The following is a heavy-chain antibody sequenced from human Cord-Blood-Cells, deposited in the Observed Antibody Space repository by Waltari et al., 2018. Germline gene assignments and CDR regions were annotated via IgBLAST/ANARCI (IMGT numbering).Heavy chain of an antibody. Sequence: QVPLVQSGAEVKKPGASVKVSCKVSGYTLTELSMHWVRPAPGKGLECMGGFVPEDGETIYAQKFQGRVTMTEDTSTDPAYMELSSLRSEDTAVYYCATDYRRSAARLDDAFDIWGQGTMVTVSS. V-gene: IGHV1-24*01. CDR3: ATDYRRSAARLDDAFDI. CDR2: FVPEDGET. D-gene: IGHD6-6*01. CDR1: GYTLTELS. J-gene: IGHJ3*02.